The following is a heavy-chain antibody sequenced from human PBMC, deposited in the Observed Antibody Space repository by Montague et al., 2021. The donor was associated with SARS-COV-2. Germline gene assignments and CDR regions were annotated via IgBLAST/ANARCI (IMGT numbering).Heavy chain of an antibody. D-gene: IGHD3-22*01. CDR2: LYYTGST. Sequence: SETLSLTCSVSGVSVNTYYWAWIRQTPEKGLEWIGYLYYTGSTNYNPSLKNRLTISIDTSANQFSLKLRSVTPADTAVYYCVRDFYDTSDYFQGTFDVWGHGTVVSVSS. V-gene: IGHV4-59*02. CDR3: VRDFYDTSDYFQGTFDV. J-gene: IGHJ3*01. CDR1: GVSVNTYY.